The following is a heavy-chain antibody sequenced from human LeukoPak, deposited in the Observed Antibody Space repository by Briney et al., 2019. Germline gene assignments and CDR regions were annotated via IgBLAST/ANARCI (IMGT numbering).Heavy chain of an antibody. J-gene: IGHJ1*01. CDR2: INPNSGGT. CDR1: GYTITGYY. D-gene: IGHD4-11*01. V-gene: IGHV1-2*02. Sequence: ASVKVSCKASGYTITGYYMHWVRQAPGQGLEWMGWINPNSGGTNYAQQFQGRVTMTRDTSISTAYMELSRLGSDDTAVYYCASCHDYTNLFHHWGQGPLVTVSS. CDR3: ASCHDYTNLFHH.